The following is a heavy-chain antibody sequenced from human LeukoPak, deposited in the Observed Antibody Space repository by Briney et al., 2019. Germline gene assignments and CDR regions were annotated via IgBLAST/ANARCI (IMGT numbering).Heavy chain of an antibody. CDR3: AKEPMRLEYYFDY. CDR2: ISYDGSNK. V-gene: IGHV3-30*18. CDR1: GFTFSSYG. J-gene: IGHJ4*02. Sequence: GGSLRLSCAASGFTFSSYGMHWVRQAPGKGLEWVLVISYDGSNKYYADSVKGRFTISRDNSKNTLYLQMNSLRAEDTAVYYCAKEPMRLEYYFDYWGQGTLVTVSS. D-gene: IGHD5-12*01.